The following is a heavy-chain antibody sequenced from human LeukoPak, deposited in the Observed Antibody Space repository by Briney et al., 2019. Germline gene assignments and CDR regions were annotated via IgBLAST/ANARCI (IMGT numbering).Heavy chain of an antibody. V-gene: IGHV5-51*01. Sequence: KVSCKASGYSFTSYWIGWVRQMPGKGLEWMGIIYPGDSDTRYSPSFQGQVTISADKSISTAYLQWSSLKASDTAMYYCARHHYDFWSGYKYYYYMDVWGKGTTVTVSS. D-gene: IGHD3-3*01. CDR2: IYPGDSDT. CDR3: ARHHYDFWSGYKYYYYMDV. J-gene: IGHJ6*03. CDR1: GYSFTSYW.